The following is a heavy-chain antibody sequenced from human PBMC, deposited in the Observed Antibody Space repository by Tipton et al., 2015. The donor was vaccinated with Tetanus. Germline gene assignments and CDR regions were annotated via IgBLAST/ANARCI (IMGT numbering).Heavy chain of an antibody. CDR3: ARRSYCSSSRCFDAFDL. J-gene: IGHJ3*01. V-gene: IGHV4-39*07. CDR2: IYYNGNT. Sequence: TLSLTCSLSGGSLSSGTVYWDWIRQRPGKGLEWIGNIYYNGNTLQNPSLEGRVTLSVDKSKNQFSLKLRSVTAADTAVYYCARRSYCSSSRCFDAFDLWGQGTMVTVSS. D-gene: IGHD2-2*01. CDR1: GGSLSSGTVY.